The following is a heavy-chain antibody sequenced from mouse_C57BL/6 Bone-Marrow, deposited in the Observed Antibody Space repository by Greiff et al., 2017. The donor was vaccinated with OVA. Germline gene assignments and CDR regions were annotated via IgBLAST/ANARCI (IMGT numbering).Heavy chain of an antibody. J-gene: IGHJ4*01. D-gene: IGHD1-1*01. CDR1: GFTFSSYA. Sequence: EVQLVESGEGLVKPGGSLKLSCAASGFTFSSYAMSWVRQTPEKRLAWVAYISSGGDYIYYADTVKGRFTISRDNARNTLYLQMSSLKSEDTAMYYCTRDLVVARDYAMDYWGQGTSVTVSS. CDR2: ISSGGDYI. V-gene: IGHV5-9-1*02. CDR3: TRDLVVARDYAMDY.